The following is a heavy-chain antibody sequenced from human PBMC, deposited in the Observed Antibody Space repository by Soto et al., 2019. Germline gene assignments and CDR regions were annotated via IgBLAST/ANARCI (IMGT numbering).Heavy chain of an antibody. J-gene: IGHJ4*02. CDR1: GYIFTQYG. CDR2: INGFNGKP. D-gene: IGHD3-16*01. Sequence: QVPLVQSGAEVRRPGASVRVSCKASGYIFTQYGIGWVRQAPGQGLEWMGWINGFNGKPNYAQEFRGRVTMTTDPSTSTAYMDLRSLTSDDTGVYYCARWDGIFGAGGVDWGQGTLVTVSS. CDR3: ARWDGIFGAGGVD. V-gene: IGHV1-18*01.